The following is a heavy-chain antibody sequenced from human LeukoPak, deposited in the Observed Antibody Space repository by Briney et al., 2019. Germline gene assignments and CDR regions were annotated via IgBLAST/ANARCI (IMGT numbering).Heavy chain of an antibody. J-gene: IGHJ4*02. D-gene: IGHD4-17*01. CDR3: ASMDYGDPDY. V-gene: IGHV4-39*01. CDR1: GGSISSSSYY. Sequence: SETLSLTCTVSGGSISSSSYYWGWIRQPPGKGLEWIGSIYYSGSTYYNPFLKSRVTISVDTSKNQFSLKLSSVTAADTAVYYCASMDYGDPDYWGQGTLVTVSS. CDR2: IYYSGST.